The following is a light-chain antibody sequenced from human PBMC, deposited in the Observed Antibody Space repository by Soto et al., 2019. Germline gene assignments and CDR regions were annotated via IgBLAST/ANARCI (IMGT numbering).Light chain of an antibody. CDR1: QSVRSSY. J-gene: IGKJ1*01. Sequence: EIVLTQSPDTLSLSPGESATLSCRASQSVRSSYLAWYQQTPGQTPRLLIYAASSRATGIPDRFSGSGSGTDFSLTISRLEAKDFAVYYCQQYGSSPRTFRQGTKVDIK. CDR2: AAS. V-gene: IGKV3-20*01. CDR3: QQYGSSPRT.